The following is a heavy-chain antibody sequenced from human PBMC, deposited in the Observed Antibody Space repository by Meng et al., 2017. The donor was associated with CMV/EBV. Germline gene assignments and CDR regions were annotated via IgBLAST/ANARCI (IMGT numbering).Heavy chain of an antibody. V-gene: IGHV5-51*01. CDR3: ARPSSHYDFWSGFYVGDGFDM. J-gene: IGHJ3*02. CDR2: IYPGDSDT. D-gene: IGHD3-3*01. Sequence: GGSLRLSCKASGYSFTNYWIGWVRQMPGKGLEWMRIIYPGDSDTRYSPSFQGQVTISADNSISTAYLQWWSSLKASDTAMYYCARPSSHYDFWSGFYVGDGFDMWGQGTMVTVSS. CDR1: GYSFTNYW.